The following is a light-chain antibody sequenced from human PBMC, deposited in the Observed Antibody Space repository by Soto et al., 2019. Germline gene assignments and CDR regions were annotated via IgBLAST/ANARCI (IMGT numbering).Light chain of an antibody. Sequence: QPVLTQPPSVSGAPGQRVTISCTGSSSNIGAGYDVHWYQQLPGTAPKLLIYGNSNRPSGVPDRFSGSKSGTSASLAITGLQAEDEADYCCQSYDSSLSGSGVFGSGTKVTVL. CDR2: GNS. CDR3: QSYDSSLSGSGV. CDR1: SSNIGAGYD. J-gene: IGLJ1*01. V-gene: IGLV1-40*01.